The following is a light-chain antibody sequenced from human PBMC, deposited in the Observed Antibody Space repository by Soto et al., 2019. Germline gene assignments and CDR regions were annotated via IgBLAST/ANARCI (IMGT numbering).Light chain of an antibody. CDR3: QQYGSSSYT. CDR2: AAS. Sequence: EIVLTQSPGTLSLSPGERATLSCRASQSISSSYLAWYQQKPGQAPMLLIYAASSRATGIPDRFSGSGSGTDFTLTISRLEPEDFAVYYCQQYGSSSYTFGQGTQFEIK. CDR1: QSISSSY. V-gene: IGKV3-20*01. J-gene: IGKJ2*01.